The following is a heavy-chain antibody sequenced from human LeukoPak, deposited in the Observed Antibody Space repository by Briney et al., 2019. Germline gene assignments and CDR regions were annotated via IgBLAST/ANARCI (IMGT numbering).Heavy chain of an antibody. D-gene: IGHD6-19*01. J-gene: IGHJ4*02. CDR3: ASFSSGWGTFDY. V-gene: IGHV4-4*07. CDR2: IYTSGST. Sequence: SETLSLTCTVSGGSISSYYWSWIRQPAGKGLEWIGRIYTSGSTNYNPSLKSRVTMSVDTSKNQFSLKPSSVTAADTAVYYCASFSSGWGTFDYWGQGTLVTVSS. CDR1: GGSISSYY.